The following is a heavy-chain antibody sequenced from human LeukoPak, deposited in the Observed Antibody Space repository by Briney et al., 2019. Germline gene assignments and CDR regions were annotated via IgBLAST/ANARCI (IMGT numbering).Heavy chain of an antibody. V-gene: IGHV3-9*01. CDR3: AKDMGNRDSSGYYYVCAFDI. CDR1: GFTFDDYA. Sequence: GRSLRLSRAASGFTFDDYAMHWVRQAPGKGLEWVSGISWNSGSIGYADSVKGRFTISRDNAKNSLYLQMNSLRAEDTALYYCAKDMGNRDSSGYYYVCAFDIWGQGTMVTVSS. CDR2: ISWNSGSI. J-gene: IGHJ3*02. D-gene: IGHD3-22*01.